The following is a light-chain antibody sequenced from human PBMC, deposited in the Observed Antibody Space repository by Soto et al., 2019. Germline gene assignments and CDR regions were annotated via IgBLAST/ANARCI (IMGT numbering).Light chain of an antibody. V-gene: IGKV3-20*01. CDR3: HHYGSSPGYT. J-gene: IGKJ2*01. Sequence: EIVLTQSPGTLSLSPGERATLSCRASQSVSSNYLAWYQQKPGQAPRLLIYGASSRATGIPDRFSGSGSGTDFTLTISRLEPEDFAVYYCHHYGSSPGYTFGQGTKLEIK. CDR1: QSVSSNY. CDR2: GAS.